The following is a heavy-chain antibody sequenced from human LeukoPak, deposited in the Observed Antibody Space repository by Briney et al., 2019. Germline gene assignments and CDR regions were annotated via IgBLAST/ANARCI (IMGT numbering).Heavy chain of an antibody. CDR3: ARSSGYDAYYFDY. CDR1: GGSISTYY. D-gene: IGHD5-12*01. J-gene: IGHJ4*02. CDR2: NYYSGST. V-gene: IGHV4-59*08. Sequence: SETLSLTCTVSGGSISTYYWSWIRQPPGKGLECIGYNYYSGSTNYNPSLKSRVTISVDTSKNQFSLKLTSVTVADTAVYYCARSSGYDAYYFDYWGQGTLVTVSS.